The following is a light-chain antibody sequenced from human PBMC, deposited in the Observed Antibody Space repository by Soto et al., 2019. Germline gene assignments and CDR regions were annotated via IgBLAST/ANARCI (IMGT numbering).Light chain of an antibody. V-gene: IGKV3-20*01. J-gene: IGKJ2*01. CDR3: QQYGSSPGT. CDR1: QSVSSSY. CDR2: GAS. Sequence: EIVLTQSPGTLSLSPGERATLSCRASQSVSSSYLAWYQQKPGQAPRLLIYGASSRATGIPDKFSGSGSGTDFTLTISRLEPEYFALYYCQQYGSSPGTFGQGTKLEIK.